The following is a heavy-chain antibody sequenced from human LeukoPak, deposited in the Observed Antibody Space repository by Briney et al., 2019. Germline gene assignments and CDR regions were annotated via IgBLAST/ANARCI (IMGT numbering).Heavy chain of an antibody. CDR2: INPNSGGT. D-gene: IGHD3-16*02. J-gene: IGHJ4*02. Sequence: GASVKVSCKASGYTFTSYGISWVRQAPGQGLEWMGWINPNSGGTNYAQELQGRVTMTTDTSTSTAYMELRSLRSDDTAVYYCARVYYDYVWGSYRHFDYWGQETLVTVSS. V-gene: IGHV1-18*01. CDR3: ARVYYDYVWGSYRHFDY. CDR1: GYTFTSYG.